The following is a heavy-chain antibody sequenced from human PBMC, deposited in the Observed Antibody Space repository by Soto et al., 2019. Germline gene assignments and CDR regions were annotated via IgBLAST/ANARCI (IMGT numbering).Heavy chain of an antibody. J-gene: IGHJ3*02. CDR1: GFTFSSYA. V-gene: IGHV3-23*01. D-gene: IGHD2-21*02. CDR2: ISGSGGST. Sequence: HPGGSLRLSCAASGFTFSSYAMSWVRQAPGKGLEWDSAISGSGGSTYYADSVKGRFTISRDNSKNTLYLQMNSLRAEDTAVYYCATHPRPRGIVVVTAPSRRYAFDIWGQGTMVTVSS. CDR3: ATHPRPRGIVVVTAPSRRYAFDI.